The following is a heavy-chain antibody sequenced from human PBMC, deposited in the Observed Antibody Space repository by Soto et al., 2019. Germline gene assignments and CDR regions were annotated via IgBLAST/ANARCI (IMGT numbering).Heavy chain of an antibody. CDR3: ARGWGRIFDY. Sequence: QVQLQQWGAGLLKPSETLSLTCAVYGGSFSGYYWNWIRQPPGKGLEWIGEINHSGSTNYNPSLKSRVTLSVDTSKNQFSLKLSSVTAADTAVYYCARGWGRIFDYWGQGTLATVSS. CDR2: INHSGST. V-gene: IGHV4-34*01. D-gene: IGHD7-27*01. CDR1: GGSFSGYY. J-gene: IGHJ4*02.